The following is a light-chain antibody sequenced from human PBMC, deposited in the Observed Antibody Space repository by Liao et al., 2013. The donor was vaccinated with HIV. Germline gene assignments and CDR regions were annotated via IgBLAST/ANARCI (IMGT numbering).Light chain of an antibody. CDR3: QAWDRSTGV. V-gene: IGLV3-1*01. CDR2: QDS. Sequence: SDELTQPSSVSVSPGQTASIICSGDELGDKYASWYQQKSGQSPVLVIYQDSKRPSGIPERFSGSSSGNTATLVISGTQPMDEADYYCQAWDRSTGVFGPGTKVTVL. J-gene: IGLJ1*01. CDR1: ELGDKY.